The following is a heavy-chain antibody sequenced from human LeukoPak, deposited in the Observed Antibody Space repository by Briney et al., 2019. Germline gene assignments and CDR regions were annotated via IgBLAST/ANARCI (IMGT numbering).Heavy chain of an antibody. CDR2: MYSSGST. J-gene: IGHJ6*02. D-gene: IGHD2-2*01. Sequence: SETLSLTCTVSGDSISSSSYYWGWIRQPPGKGLEWIGSMYSSGSTYYNPSLKSRVTIFVDTSKNQFSLKLTSVTAADTAVYYCARGRTWIVVVPAAMDYYYGMDVWGQGTTVTVSS. CDR3: ARGRTWIVVVPAAMDYYYGMDV. V-gene: IGHV4-39*01. CDR1: GDSISSSSYY.